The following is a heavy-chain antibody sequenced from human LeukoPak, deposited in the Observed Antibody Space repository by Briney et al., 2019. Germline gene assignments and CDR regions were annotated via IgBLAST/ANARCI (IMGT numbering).Heavy chain of an antibody. J-gene: IGHJ3*02. V-gene: IGHV4-39*01. CDR1: GGSISSSSYY. CDR3: ARHLARGYYYDSSGYLDAFDI. Sequence: SETLSLTCTVSGGSISSSSYYWGWIRQPPGKGLEWIGSIYYSGSTYYNPSLKSRVTISVDTSKNQFSLKLSSVTAADTAVCYCARHLARGYYYDSSGYLDAFDIWGQGTMVTVSS. CDR2: IYYSGST. D-gene: IGHD3-22*01.